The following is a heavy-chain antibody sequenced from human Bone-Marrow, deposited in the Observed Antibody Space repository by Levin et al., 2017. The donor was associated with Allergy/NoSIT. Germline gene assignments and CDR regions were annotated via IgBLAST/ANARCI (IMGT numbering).Heavy chain of an antibody. D-gene: IGHD4-11*01. V-gene: IGHV3-30*18. Sequence: GGSLRLSCVVSGFTFRTYGMHWVRQAPGKGLEWVALTSNDGSIQYYADSVKGRFTTSRDNSKNTLFLQMDSLRPEDTAVYYCAKDIYSNSDQGLGYFDYWGQGALVTVSS. CDR2: TSNDGSIQ. J-gene: IGHJ4*02. CDR1: GFTFRTYG. CDR3: AKDIYSNSDQGLGYFDY.